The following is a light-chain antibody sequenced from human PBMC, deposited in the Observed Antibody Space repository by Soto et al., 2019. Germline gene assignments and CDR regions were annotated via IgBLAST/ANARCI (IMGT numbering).Light chain of an antibody. J-gene: IGKJ2*01. V-gene: IGKV1-6*01. Sequence: AIQMTQSPSYLSASVGDRVTITCRASQDIRNDLGWYQQKPGKDPKLLIHDASILHSGVPSRFSGSGSGADFTLTISSLQSEDFATYYCLQDHNYPYTFGQGTKLEIK. CDR3: LQDHNYPYT. CDR2: DAS. CDR1: QDIRND.